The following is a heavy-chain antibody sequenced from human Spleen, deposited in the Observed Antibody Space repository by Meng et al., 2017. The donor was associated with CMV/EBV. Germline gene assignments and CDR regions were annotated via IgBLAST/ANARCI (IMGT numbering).Heavy chain of an antibody. CDR3: ARGDYSPALGN. Sequence: SETLSLTCAVYGGSFSGYYWSWIRQPPGKGLEWIGEVNHSGGTNYIPSLKSRITMSIDTSRNQFSLKLTPVTAADTAVYYCARGDYSPALGNWGQGTLVTVSS. D-gene: IGHD4-11*01. J-gene: IGHJ4*02. V-gene: IGHV4-34*01. CDR2: VNHSGGT. CDR1: GGSFSGYY.